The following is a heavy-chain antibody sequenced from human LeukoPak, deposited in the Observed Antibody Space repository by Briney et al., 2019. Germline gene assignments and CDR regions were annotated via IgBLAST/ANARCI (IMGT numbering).Heavy chain of an antibody. CDR1: GFTISSFS. V-gene: IGHV3-21*01. CDR2: ISISSSNI. CDR3: ASSGWYAFHWSDP. D-gene: IGHD6-19*01. Sequence: AGSLSLSCAASGFTISSFSMNWVSQAQGKGLEWVSSISISSSNISYADSVKGRLTISRDNANTSLYLQMNSLTAEDTAVYYCASSGWYAFHWSDPCGQGALVTVSS. J-gene: IGHJ5*02.